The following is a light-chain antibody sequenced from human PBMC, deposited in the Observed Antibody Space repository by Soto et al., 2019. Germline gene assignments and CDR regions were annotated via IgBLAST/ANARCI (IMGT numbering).Light chain of an antibody. Sequence: QSALTQPASVSGSPGQSITISCTGTSSDVGGYNYVSWYQQHPGKAPKLMIFDVNNRPSGASNRFSGSKSGNTASLTISGLQAEDEADYYCCSYTSSSTYVFGTGTKVTVL. CDR2: DVN. V-gene: IGLV2-14*01. CDR1: SSDVGGYNY. CDR3: CSYTSSSTYV. J-gene: IGLJ1*01.